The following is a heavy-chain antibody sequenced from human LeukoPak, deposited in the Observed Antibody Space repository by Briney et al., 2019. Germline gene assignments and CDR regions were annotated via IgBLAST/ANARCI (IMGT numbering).Heavy chain of an antibody. J-gene: IGHJ4*02. CDR1: EFTFSLYA. D-gene: IGHD1-14*01. Sequence: PGGSLRLSCAASEFTFSLYAMNWVRQAPRKGLEWISYINDVSADIHYADSVKGRFTISRDNAKNTLYLQMSSLRGDDTAVYYCARDTYQPGRIDSWGQGTLVIVSS. V-gene: IGHV3-21*05. CDR3: ARDTYQPGRIDS. CDR2: INDVSADI.